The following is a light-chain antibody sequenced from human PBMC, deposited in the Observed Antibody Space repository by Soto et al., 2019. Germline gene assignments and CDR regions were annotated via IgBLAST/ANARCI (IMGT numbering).Light chain of an antibody. CDR1: NIGSKN. J-gene: IGLJ2*01. Sequence: SYELTQPLSVSVALGQTARITCGGNNIGSKNVHWYQQKPGQAPVLVIYRDSNRPSGIPERFSGSNSGNTATLTINRAQVGAEADYYCQVWDSSTVFGGGTKLTVL. CDR3: QVWDSSTV. CDR2: RDS. V-gene: IGLV3-9*01.